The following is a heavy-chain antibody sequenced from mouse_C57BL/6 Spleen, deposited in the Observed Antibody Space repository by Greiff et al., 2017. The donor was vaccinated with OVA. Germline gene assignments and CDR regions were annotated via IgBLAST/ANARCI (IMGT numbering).Heavy chain of an antibody. Sequence: QVQLQQPGAELVRPGSSVKLSCKASGYTFTSYWMDWVKQRPGQGLEWIGNIYPSDSETHYNQKFKDKATLTVDKSSSTAYMQLSSLTSEDSAVYYCARSWERYAMDYWGQGTSVTVSS. CDR1: GYTFTSYW. J-gene: IGHJ4*01. V-gene: IGHV1-61*01. CDR3: ARSWERYAMDY. CDR2: IYPSDSET. D-gene: IGHD4-1*01.